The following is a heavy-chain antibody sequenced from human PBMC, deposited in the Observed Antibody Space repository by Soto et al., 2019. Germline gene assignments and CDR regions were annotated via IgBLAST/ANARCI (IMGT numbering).Heavy chain of an antibody. D-gene: IGHD3-9*01. CDR2: ISGSGGST. J-gene: IGHJ4*02. Sequence: GGSLRLSCAASGFTFSSYAMSWVGQAPGKGLEWVSAISGSGGSTYYADSVKGRFTISRDNSKNTLYLQMNSLRAEDTAVYYCAKGPLYDILTGYVDYWGQGTLATVSS. CDR1: GFTFSSYA. V-gene: IGHV3-23*01. CDR3: AKGPLYDILTGYVDY.